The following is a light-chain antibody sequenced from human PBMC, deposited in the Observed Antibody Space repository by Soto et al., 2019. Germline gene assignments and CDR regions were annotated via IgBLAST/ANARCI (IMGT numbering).Light chain of an antibody. CDR3: MQGSHWPSCT. CDR2: KVS. V-gene: IGKV2-30*02. Sequence: DVVITQSPLSLSVTLEQPASISCRDSASIVHSDGNTYLHWYQQRPGQSPRRLIYKVSRRDSGVPDRFSGSGSATDFSLRISRVEAEDVGVYYCMQGSHWPSCTLGQVTKLDIK. CDR1: ASIVHSDGNTY. J-gene: IGKJ1*01.